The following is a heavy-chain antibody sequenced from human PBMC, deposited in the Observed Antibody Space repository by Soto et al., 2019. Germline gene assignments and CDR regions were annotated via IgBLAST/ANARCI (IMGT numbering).Heavy chain of an antibody. J-gene: IGHJ6*03. CDR3: ARQSEAGPPYYYYYMDV. D-gene: IGHD6-13*01. V-gene: IGHV4-59*08. CDR2: IYYSGST. Sequence: SETLSLTCTVSGGSISSYYWSWIRQPPGKGLEWIGYIYYSGSTNYNPSLKSRVTISVDTSKNQFSLKLSSVTAADTAVYYCARQSEAGPPYYYYYMDVWGKGTTVTVSS. CDR1: GGSISSYY.